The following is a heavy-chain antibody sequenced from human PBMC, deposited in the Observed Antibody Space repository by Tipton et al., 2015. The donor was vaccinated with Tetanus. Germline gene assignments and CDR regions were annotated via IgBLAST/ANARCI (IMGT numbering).Heavy chain of an antibody. CDR1: GYTFTSYY. CDR3: ARGLPYYYDSSGYYETYFDY. D-gene: IGHD3-22*01. V-gene: IGHV1-46*01. CDR2: INPSGGST. J-gene: IGHJ4*02. Sequence: QLVQSGAEVKKPGASVKVSCKASGYTFTSYYMHWVRQAPGQGLEWMGIINPSGGSTGYAQKFQGRVTMTRDTSTSTVYMELSSLRSEDTAVYYCARGLPYYYDSSGYYETYFDYWGQGTLVTVSS.